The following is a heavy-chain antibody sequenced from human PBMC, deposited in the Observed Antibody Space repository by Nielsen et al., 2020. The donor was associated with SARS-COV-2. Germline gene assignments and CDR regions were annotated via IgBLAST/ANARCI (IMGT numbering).Heavy chain of an antibody. CDR1: GFTFDDYG. J-gene: IGHJ2*01. V-gene: IGHV3-20*04. Sequence: GGSLRLSCAASGFTFDDYGMSWVRQAPGKGLEWVSGINWNGGSTGYADSVKGRFTISRENAKNSLYLQMNSLRAGDTAVYYCARVPPVVRYFERGWYFDLWGRGTLVTVSS. D-gene: IGHD3-9*01. CDR2: INWNGGST. CDR3: ARVPPVVRYFERGWYFDL.